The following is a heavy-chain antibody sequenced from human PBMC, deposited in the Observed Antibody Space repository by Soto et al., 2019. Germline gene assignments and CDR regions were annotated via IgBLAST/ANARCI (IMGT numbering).Heavy chain of an antibody. D-gene: IGHD3-10*01. Sequence: GGSLRLSCVASGFTFSAYGIHWVRQAPGKGLEWVTHISYDGSNKDFADSVKGRFTVSRGNSKNTLNLQMNSLRTEDTAVYYCAKSSQFGSFDIWGQGTMVTVSS. J-gene: IGHJ3*02. CDR1: GFTFSAYG. V-gene: IGHV3-30*18. CDR2: ISYDGSNK. CDR3: AKSSQFGSFDI.